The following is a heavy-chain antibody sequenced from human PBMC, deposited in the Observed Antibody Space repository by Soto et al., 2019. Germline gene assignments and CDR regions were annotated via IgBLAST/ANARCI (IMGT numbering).Heavy chain of an antibody. J-gene: IGHJ4*02. D-gene: IGHD3-10*01. CDR3: AKDLLQGLWFGEHHLFDY. CDR1: GFTFSSYA. Sequence: GGSLRLSCAASGFTFSSYAMSWVRQAPGKGLEWVSAISGSGGSTYYADSVKGRFTISRDNSKNTLYLQMNSLRAEDTAVYYCAKDLLQGLWFGEHHLFDYWGQGTLVTVSS. V-gene: IGHV3-23*01. CDR2: ISGSGGST.